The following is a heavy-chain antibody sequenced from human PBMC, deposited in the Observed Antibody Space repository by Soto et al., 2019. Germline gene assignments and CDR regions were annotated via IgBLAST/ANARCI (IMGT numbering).Heavy chain of an antibody. V-gene: IGHV3-74*01. CDR2: IDSDGSRI. CDR3: VRTSLVVAVATREDF. Sequence: EVQLVESGGGLVQPGESLRLSCAASGFTFSNYWMHWVRQAPGKGLVWVSRIDSDGSRITYADFVKGRFTISRDNAKNTVYLHMNSLTAEDTAVYYCVRTSLVVAVATREDFWGQGTLATVSS. CDR1: GFTFSNYW. D-gene: IGHD2-15*01. J-gene: IGHJ4*02.